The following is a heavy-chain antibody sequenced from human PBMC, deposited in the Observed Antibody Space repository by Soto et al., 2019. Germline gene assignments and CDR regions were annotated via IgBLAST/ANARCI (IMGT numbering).Heavy chain of an antibody. V-gene: IGHV1-18*01. Sequence: ASVKVSCKASGYTFRNYGISWVRQVPGQGLEWMGWISAYNGNTNYAQKLQGRVTMTTDTSTSTAYMELRSLRSDDTAAYYCARVSSDSSGYYYFYHFDYWGQGTLVTVSS. CDR2: ISAYNGNT. J-gene: IGHJ4*02. CDR3: ARVSSDSSGYYYFYHFDY. D-gene: IGHD3-22*01. CDR1: GYTFRNYG.